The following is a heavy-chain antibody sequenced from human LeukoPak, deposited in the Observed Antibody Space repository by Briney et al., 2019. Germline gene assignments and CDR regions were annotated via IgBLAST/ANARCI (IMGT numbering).Heavy chain of an antibody. CDR1: GFTFSSYA. D-gene: IGHD3-10*01. CDR2: ISSSGSTI. CDR3: AGNVGKVRGVISYFDY. Sequence: GGSLRLSCAASGFTFSSYAMSWVRQAPGKGLEWVSYISSSGSTIYYADSVKGRFTISRDNAKNSLYLQMNSLRAEDTAVYYCAGNVGKVRGVISYFDYWGQGTLVTVSS. V-gene: IGHV3-48*04. J-gene: IGHJ4*02.